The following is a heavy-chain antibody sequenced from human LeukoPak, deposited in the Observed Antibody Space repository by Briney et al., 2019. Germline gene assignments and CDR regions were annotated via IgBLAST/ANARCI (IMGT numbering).Heavy chain of an antibody. V-gene: IGHV4-34*01. CDR2: INHSGST. CDR1: GGSFSGYY. CDR3: ASIYDSSGYYFDY. J-gene: IGHJ4*02. D-gene: IGHD3-22*01. Sequence: PSETLSLTCAVYGGSFSGYYWSWIRQPPGKGLEWIGEINHSGSTNYNPSPKSRVTISVDTSKNQFSLKLSSVTAADTAVYYCASIYDSSGYYFDYWGQGTLVTVSS.